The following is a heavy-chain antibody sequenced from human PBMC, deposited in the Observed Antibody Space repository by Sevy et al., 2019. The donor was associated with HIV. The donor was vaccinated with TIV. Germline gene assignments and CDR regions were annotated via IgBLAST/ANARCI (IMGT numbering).Heavy chain of an antibody. Sequence: GGSLRLSCAASGFTFSSYSMIWVRQAPGKGLEWILYISGGSVTIYYADSVKGRFTISRDNAKKSVYLEMNSLRVEDTAVYYCARDWWDSYGYHWLDPWGQGTLVTVSS. V-gene: IGHV3-48*01. CDR3: ARDWWDSYGYHWLDP. CDR2: ISGGSVTI. J-gene: IGHJ5*02. D-gene: IGHD5-18*01. CDR1: GFTFSSYS.